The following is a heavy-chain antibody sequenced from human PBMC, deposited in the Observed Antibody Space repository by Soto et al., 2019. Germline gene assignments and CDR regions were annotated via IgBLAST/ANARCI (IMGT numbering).Heavy chain of an antibody. CDR3: AREPLSGDSGWYTYFDS. J-gene: IGHJ4*02. Sequence: QVHLVQSGAEVKRPGSSVKVSCKASGGTFTSFAFSWVRQAPRQGLEWIGVIIPIFDTSTYAQSFQGRLPVTANKSANTVYMELNSLRSDDTAIYFCAREPLSGDSGWYTYFDSWGQGTLVTVSS. CDR1: GGTFTSFA. D-gene: IGHD6-19*01. CDR2: IIPIFDTS. V-gene: IGHV1-69*06.